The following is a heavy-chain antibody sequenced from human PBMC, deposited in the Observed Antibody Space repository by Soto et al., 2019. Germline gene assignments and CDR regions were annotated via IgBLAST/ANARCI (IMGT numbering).Heavy chain of an antibody. CDR1: GYTFTGYY. J-gene: IGHJ6*03. V-gene: IGHV1-2*02. CDR2: INPNSGGT. CDR3: ARGGNDYIWGSYRPDYYYYYMDV. Sequence: QVQLVQSGAEVKKPGASVKVSCKASGYTFTGYYMHWVRQAPGQGLEWMGWINPNSGGTNYAQKFQGGVTMARDTSISTDYMELSRLRSDDTAVYYCARGGNDYIWGSYRPDYYYYYMDVWGKGTTVTVSS. D-gene: IGHD3-16*02.